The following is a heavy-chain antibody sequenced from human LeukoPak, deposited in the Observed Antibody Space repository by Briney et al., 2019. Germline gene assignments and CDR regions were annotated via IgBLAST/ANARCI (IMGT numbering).Heavy chain of an antibody. CDR1: GFTFSSYW. D-gene: IGHD5-24*01. Sequence: PGGSLRLSCAASGFTFSSYWMKWLRQAPGKGLEGVANIKQDGSEKNYVDFVKGRFTISRDNAKNSLDLQMNSLRAEDTAMYYCARARGDGYQWYFDLWGRGTLVTVSS. CDR3: ARARGDGYQWYFDL. J-gene: IGHJ2*01. V-gene: IGHV3-7*01. CDR2: IKQDGSEK.